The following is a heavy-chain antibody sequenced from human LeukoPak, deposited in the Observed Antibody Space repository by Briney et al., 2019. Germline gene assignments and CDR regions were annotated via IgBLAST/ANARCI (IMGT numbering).Heavy chain of an antibody. D-gene: IGHD2-2*01. V-gene: IGHV1-69*06. CDR1: GGTFSSYA. J-gene: IGHJ5*02. CDR3: ARVPSATPNNWFDP. Sequence: SVKVSCKASGGTFSSYAISWVRQAPGQGLEWMGGIIPIFGTANYAQKFQGRVTITADKSTSTAYMELSSLRSEDTAVYYCARVPSATPNNWFDPWGQGTLVTVSS. CDR2: IIPIFGTA.